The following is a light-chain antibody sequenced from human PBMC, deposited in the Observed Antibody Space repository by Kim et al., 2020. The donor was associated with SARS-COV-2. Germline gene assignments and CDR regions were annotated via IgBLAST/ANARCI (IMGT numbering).Light chain of an antibody. Sequence: LSPGERAPLYCRASQSVTSNFLAWYQQRPGQAPRVLIYGASNRATGIPGRFSGSGSGTDFTFTVSRLEPEDFAVYYCHQYGSSPYTFGQGTKLEIK. J-gene: IGKJ2*01. CDR1: QSVTSNF. CDR3: HQYGSSPYT. CDR2: GAS. V-gene: IGKV3-20*01.